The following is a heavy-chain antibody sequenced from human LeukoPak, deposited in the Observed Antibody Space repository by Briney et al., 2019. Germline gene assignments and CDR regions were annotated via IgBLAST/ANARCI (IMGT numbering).Heavy chain of an antibody. CDR1: GFTFSSYA. Sequence: PGGSLRLSCAASGFTFSSYAMSWVRQAPGKGLEWVSAISGSGGSTYYADSVKGQFTISRDNSKNTLYLQMNSLRAEDTAVYYCAKDRDRIAGLIYFDYWGQGTLVTVSS. J-gene: IGHJ4*02. D-gene: IGHD6-13*01. CDR3: AKDRDRIAGLIYFDY. V-gene: IGHV3-23*01. CDR2: ISGSGGST.